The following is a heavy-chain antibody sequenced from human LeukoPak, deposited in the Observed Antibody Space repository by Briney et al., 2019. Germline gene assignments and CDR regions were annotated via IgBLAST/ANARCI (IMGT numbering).Heavy chain of an antibody. J-gene: IGHJ6*02. CDR2: INPNSGGT. Sequence: ASVKVSCTASGFTFNGYYMHWVRQAPGQRLEWMGWINPNSGGTNYAQKFQGRVTMTRDTSISTAYMELSRLRSDDTAVYYCARGYCSSTSCYFLHYYYYGMDVWGQGSTITVSS. CDR3: ARGYCSSTSCYFLHYYYYGMDV. V-gene: IGHV1-2*02. CDR1: GFTFNGYY. D-gene: IGHD2-2*01.